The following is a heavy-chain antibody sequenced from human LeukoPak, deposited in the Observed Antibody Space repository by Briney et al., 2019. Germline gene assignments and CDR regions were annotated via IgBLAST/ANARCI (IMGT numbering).Heavy chain of an antibody. V-gene: IGHV3-30*18. CDR3: AKDGGYCSSTSCRAYYYYYGMDV. CDR2: ISYDGSNK. CDR1: GFTFSSYG. D-gene: IGHD2-2*01. Sequence: QPGGSLRLSCAASGFTFSSYGMHWVRQAPGKGLEWEAVISYDGSNKYYADSVKGRFTISRDNSKNTLYLQMNSLRAEDTAVYYCAKDGGYCSSTSCRAYYYYYGMDVWGQGTTVTVSS. J-gene: IGHJ6*02.